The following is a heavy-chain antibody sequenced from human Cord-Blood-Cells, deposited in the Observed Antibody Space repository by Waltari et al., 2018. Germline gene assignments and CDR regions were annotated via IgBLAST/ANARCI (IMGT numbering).Heavy chain of an antibody. CDR2: NNPNSGGT. V-gene: IGHV1-2*02. J-gene: IGHJ5*02. Sequence: QVQLVQSGAEVKKPGASVKVSCKASGYTFTGYYMNWVRQAPGQGLEWMGRNNPNSGGTNYAQKFQGRGTMTRDTSISTAYMELSRLRSDDTAVYYCARGPDCSSTSCYINWFDPWGQGTLVTVSS. CDR1: GYTFTGYY. D-gene: IGHD2-2*02. CDR3: ARGPDCSSTSCYINWFDP.